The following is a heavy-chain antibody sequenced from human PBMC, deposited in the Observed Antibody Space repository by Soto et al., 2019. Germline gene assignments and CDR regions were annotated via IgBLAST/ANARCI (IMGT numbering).Heavy chain of an antibody. CDR2: IHYSGST. CDR1: GDSISSGTHY. CDR3: ARHLEVYYGSGSYYHDY. V-gene: IGHV4-39*01. Sequence: SETLSLTCTVSGDSISSGTHYWGWIRQPPGKGLEWIGSIHYSGSTYYNPSLKSRVTISVDTSKNQFSLKLSSVTAADTAVYYCARHLEVYYGSGSYYHDYWGQGTLVTVSS. D-gene: IGHD3-10*01. J-gene: IGHJ4*02.